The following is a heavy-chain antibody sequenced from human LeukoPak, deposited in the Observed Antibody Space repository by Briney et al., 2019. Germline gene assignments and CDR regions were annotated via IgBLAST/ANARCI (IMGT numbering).Heavy chain of an antibody. V-gene: IGHV5-51*01. CDR3: ASSPGSHNNYFYY. J-gene: IGHJ4*02. D-gene: IGHD1-26*01. Sequence: GESLKISCKGSGYSFTSYWIGWVRQMPGKGLEWMGIIYPGDSDTRYSPSFQGQVTISADKSISTAYLQWSSLKSSDTAMYYCASSPGSHNNYFYYWGQGTLVTVSS. CDR2: IYPGDSDT. CDR1: GYSFTSYW.